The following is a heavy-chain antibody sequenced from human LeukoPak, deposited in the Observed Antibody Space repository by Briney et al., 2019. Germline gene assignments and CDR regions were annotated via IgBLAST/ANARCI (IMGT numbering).Heavy chain of an antibody. V-gene: IGHV3-30*03. CDR2: IADDGGVK. J-gene: IGHJ4*02. CDR3: AREATWGEWYFDH. D-gene: IGHD3-3*01. Sequence: GGSLRLACAASGFTFSGYCMNWVRQAPGKGLERVAVIADDGGVKQYADSVKGRFTVSRDNSKSTLYLQMNGLSVEDTAIYYCAREATWGEWYFDHWGQGTPVTVSS. CDR1: GFTFSGYC.